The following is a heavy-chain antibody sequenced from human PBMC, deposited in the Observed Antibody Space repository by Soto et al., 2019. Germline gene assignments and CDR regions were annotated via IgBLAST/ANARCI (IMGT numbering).Heavy chain of an antibody. D-gene: IGHD3-22*01. CDR3: ARQIYDSDTGPNFQYYFDS. CDR1: GYSFAGYW. J-gene: IGHJ4*02. CDR2: IDPSDSQT. V-gene: IGHV5-10-1*01. Sequence: PGESLKISCKGSGYSFAGYWITWVRQKPGKGLEWMGRIDPSDSQTYYSPSFRGQVTISVTKSITTVFLQWSSLRASDTAMYYCARQIYDSDTGPNFQYYFDSWGQGTPVTVSS.